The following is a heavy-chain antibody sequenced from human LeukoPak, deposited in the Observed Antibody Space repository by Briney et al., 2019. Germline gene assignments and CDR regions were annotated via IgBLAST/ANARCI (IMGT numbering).Heavy chain of an antibody. CDR3: ARDLPSAYCSSTTCYFNWFDP. V-gene: IGHV4-59*12. D-gene: IGHD2-2*01. CDR2: IYYSGST. CDR1: GGSISSYY. Sequence: SETLSLTCTVSGGSISSYYWSWIRQPPGKGLEWIGYIYYSGSTNYNPSLKSRVTISVDTSKNQFSLKLSSVTAADTAVYYCARDLPSAYCSSTTCYFNWFDPWGQGTLVTVSS. J-gene: IGHJ5*02.